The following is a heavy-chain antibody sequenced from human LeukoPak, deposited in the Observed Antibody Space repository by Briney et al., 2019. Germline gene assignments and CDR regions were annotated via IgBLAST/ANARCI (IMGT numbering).Heavy chain of an antibody. D-gene: IGHD3-22*01. CDR3: AKSDSSGYSTFGY. J-gene: IGHJ4*02. Sequence: GGSLRLSCAASGFTFSSYAMSWVRQAPGKGLEWVSTISGSGGSTYYADSVKGRFTISRDNSKNTLYLQMNSLRAEDTAVYYCAKSDSSGYSTFGYWGQGTLVTVSS. CDR2: ISGSGGST. V-gene: IGHV3-23*01. CDR1: GFTFSSYA.